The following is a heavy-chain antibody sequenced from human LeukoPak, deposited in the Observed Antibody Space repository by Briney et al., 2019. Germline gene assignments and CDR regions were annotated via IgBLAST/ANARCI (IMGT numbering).Heavy chain of an antibody. Sequence: GGSLRLSCAASGFTFSSYEMNWVRQAPGKGLEWVSYISSSGSTIYYADSVKGRFTISRDNAKNSLYLQMNSLRAEDTALYYCARDLSGSYSTEYYYYYMDVWGKGTTVTVSS. J-gene: IGHJ6*03. CDR2: ISSSGSTI. V-gene: IGHV3-48*03. D-gene: IGHD3-10*01. CDR3: ARDLSGSYSTEYYYYYMDV. CDR1: GFTFSSYE.